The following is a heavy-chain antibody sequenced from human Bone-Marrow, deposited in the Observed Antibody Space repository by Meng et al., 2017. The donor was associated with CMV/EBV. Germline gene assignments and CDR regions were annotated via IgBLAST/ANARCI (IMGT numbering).Heavy chain of an antibody. CDR3: TRQGIYWAFDI. Sequence: GESLKISCRVSGFTFGDYPMSWVRQAPGKGLEWVGFIRSKVYGGTTECAASLKGRFTISRDDSKNTAYLQMNSLTTEDTAVYYCTRQGIYWAFDIWGQGTRVTVSS. CDR2: IRSKVYGGTT. V-gene: IGHV3-49*04. J-gene: IGHJ3*02. D-gene: IGHD3-3*02. CDR1: GFTFGDYP.